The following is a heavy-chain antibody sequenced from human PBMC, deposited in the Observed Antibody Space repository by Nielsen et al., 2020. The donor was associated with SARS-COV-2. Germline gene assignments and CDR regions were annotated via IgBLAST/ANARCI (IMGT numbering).Heavy chain of an antibody. CDR2: MSVFSGDT. CDR3: ARVSQWELQVY. CDR1: GYTFTGFA. V-gene: IGHV1-18*01. D-gene: IGHD1-26*01. Sequence: ASVKVSCKASGYTFTGFAISWVRQAPGQGLEWVAWMSVFSGDTRYAQNLQDRVTVTTDTSTNTAYLEVRSLRSDDTAVYYCARVSQWELQVYWGQGTLVTVSS. J-gene: IGHJ4*02.